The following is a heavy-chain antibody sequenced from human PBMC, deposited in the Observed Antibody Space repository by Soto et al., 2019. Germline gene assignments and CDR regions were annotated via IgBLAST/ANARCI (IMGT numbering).Heavy chain of an antibody. V-gene: IGHV4-4*02. J-gene: IGHJ6*02. CDR1: GDSVSSSYY. Sequence: SDTLSLTCAVSGDSVSSSYYWSWFRQPPGKGLEWIGEIFHSGRTNYNPSLKSRVTMSVDKSNNLFSLKVTSMTAADTAIYYCARGHQVTTDYFSYYALDVWGQGTTVT. CDR2: IFHSGRT. D-gene: IGHD2-21*02. CDR3: ARGHQVTTDYFSYYALDV.